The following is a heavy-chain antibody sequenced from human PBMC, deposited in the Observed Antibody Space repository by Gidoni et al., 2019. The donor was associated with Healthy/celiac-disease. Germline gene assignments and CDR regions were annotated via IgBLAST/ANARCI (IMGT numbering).Heavy chain of an antibody. J-gene: IGHJ6*02. Sequence: QVQLVQSGSEVKKPGASVKVSSTASGYTFTSYGISWVRQAPGQGLEWMELISAYNGNKNYAQKLQGRVTMTTETSTSTAYMELRSLRSEDTAVYYCASNGVRGSGGMDVWGQGTTVTVSS. CDR2: ISAYNGNK. D-gene: IGHD3-10*01. V-gene: IGHV1-18*01. CDR3: ASNGVRGSGGMDV. CDR1: GYTFTSYG.